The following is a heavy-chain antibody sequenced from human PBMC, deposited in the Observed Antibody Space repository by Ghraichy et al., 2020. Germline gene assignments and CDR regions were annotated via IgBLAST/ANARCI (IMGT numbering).Heavy chain of an antibody. V-gene: IGHV1-69*10. CDR1: GGTLSSYG. CDR2: IIPMFGVA. D-gene: IGHD2-8*01. Sequence: SVKVSCKASGGTLSSYGISWVRQAPGQGLEWMGGIIPMFGVANYAQKFQGRVTITADKSTSTAYMELSSLRSEDTAVYYCARDPCTNGVCYTNYYYYGMDVWGQGTTVTVSS. J-gene: IGHJ6*02. CDR3: ARDPCTNGVCYTNYYYYGMDV.